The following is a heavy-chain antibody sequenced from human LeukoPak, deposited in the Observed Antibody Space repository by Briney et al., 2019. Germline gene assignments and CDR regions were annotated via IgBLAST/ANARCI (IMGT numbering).Heavy chain of an antibody. D-gene: IGHD4-17*01. V-gene: IGHV3-11*05. CDR3: AKDPNGDYIGAFDF. CDR2: ITANGGYT. J-gene: IGHJ3*01. Sequence: LSLTCAVYGGSFSGYYWSWIRQPPGKGLEWVSAITANGGYTLYADAVKGRFTVSRDNSKNTLYLQINSLRPEDTAMYYCAKDPNGDYIGAFDFWGQGTMVTVSS. CDR1: GGSFSGYY.